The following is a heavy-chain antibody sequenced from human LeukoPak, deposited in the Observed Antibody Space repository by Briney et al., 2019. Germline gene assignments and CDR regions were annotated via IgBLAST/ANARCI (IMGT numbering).Heavy chain of an antibody. CDR1: GFTVSSNY. J-gene: IGHJ4*02. D-gene: IGHD5-18*01. Sequence: GGSLGLSCAASGFTVSSNYMSWVRQAPGKGLEWVSVIYSGGSTYYADSVKGRFTISRDNSKNTLYLQMNSLRAEDTAVYYCASGYSYGYFDYWGQGTLVTVSS. CDR2: IYSGGST. V-gene: IGHV3-66*02. CDR3: ASGYSYGYFDY.